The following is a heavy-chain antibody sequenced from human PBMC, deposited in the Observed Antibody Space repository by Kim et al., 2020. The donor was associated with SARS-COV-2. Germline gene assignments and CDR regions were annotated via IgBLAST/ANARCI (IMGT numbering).Heavy chain of an antibody. D-gene: IGHD6-19*01. CDR1: GFTLDDYA. J-gene: IGHJ4*02. CDR3: AKGSYSTGWYGTYFDY. V-gene: IGHV3-9*01. Sequence: GGSLRLSCAASGFTLDDYAMHWVRQPPGKGLDWVSGISWNSGIIGYADSVKGRFTISRDNAKKSLYLQLDSLRSEDTALYFCAKGSYSTGWYGTYFDYWGRGALVTVSS. CDR2: ISWNSGII.